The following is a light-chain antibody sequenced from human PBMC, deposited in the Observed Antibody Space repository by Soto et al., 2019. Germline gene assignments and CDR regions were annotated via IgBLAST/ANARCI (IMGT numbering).Light chain of an antibody. J-gene: IGLJ1*01. CDR2: DVN. V-gene: IGLV2-14*01. Sequence: ALAXPASVSGSFGQSITISCSGPNTDLGVYGYVSWYQHQPGKAPKLLIYDVNNRPSGISDRFSGSKSGDTASLTISGLQAEDEADYFCFSKISGFVYGFGTGTKV. CDR3: FSKISGFVYG. CDR1: NTDLGVYGY.